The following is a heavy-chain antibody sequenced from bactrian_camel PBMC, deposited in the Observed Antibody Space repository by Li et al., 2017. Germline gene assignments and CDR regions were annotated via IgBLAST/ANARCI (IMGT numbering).Heavy chain of an antibody. J-gene: IGHJ4*01. Sequence: VQLVESGGGSVQAGGSLRLSCAAGRYTYKRNCIGWFRQAPGKEREGVAAIMILGATTYYADSVEGRYTISHDNAKNTLYLQMNSLKPEDTAIYYCAAAKGLPDLLRGVAPDIATMCSNEYNIWGQGTQVTVS. CDR1: RYTYKRNC. CDR3: AAAKGLPDLLRGVAPDIATMCSNEYNI. D-gene: IGHD4*01. CDR2: IMILGATT. V-gene: IGHV3S31*01.